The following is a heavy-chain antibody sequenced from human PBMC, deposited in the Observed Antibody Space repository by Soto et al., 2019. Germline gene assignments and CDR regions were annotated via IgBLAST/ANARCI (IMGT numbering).Heavy chain of an antibody. J-gene: IGHJ5*02. CDR3: ARGQYSNYQWLDP. V-gene: IGHV1-3*01. CDR1: GYTFTSYA. CDR2: INAGNGNT. D-gene: IGHD4-4*01. Sequence: GASVKVSSKACGYTFTSYAMHWVRQAPGQRLEWMGWINAGNGNTKYSQKFQGRVTITRDTFASTAYMALSSLRSEATAVYYCARGQYSNYQWLDPWGKGTLVPVS.